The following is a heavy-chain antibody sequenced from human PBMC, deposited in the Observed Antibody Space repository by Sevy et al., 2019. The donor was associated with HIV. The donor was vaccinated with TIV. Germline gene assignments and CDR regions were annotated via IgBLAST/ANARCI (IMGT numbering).Heavy chain of an antibody. CDR1: GFTFSSYA. D-gene: IGHD3-16*02. J-gene: IGHJ3*02. CDR2: ISGSGGST. CDR3: AKDAVTFGGVIVKGDAFDI. Sequence: GGSLRLSCAASGFTFSSYAMSWVRQAPGKGLQWVSAISGSGGSTYYADSVKGRFTISRDNSKNTLYLQMNSLRAEDTAVYYCAKDAVTFGGVIVKGDAFDIWGQWTMVTVS. V-gene: IGHV3-23*01.